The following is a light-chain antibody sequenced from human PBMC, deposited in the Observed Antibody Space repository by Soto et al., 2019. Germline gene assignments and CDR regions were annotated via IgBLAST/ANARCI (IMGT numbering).Light chain of an antibody. CDR1: QRISSN. Sequence: EIVMTQSPATLSVSPGERATLSCRASQRISSNLAWFQQKPGQAPRPLIYGASTGATGIPARFSGSGSDTEFTLTISSLQSEDVAVYYCQQYHNWPRTFGQGTKV. CDR3: QQYHNWPRT. V-gene: IGKV3-15*01. CDR2: GAS. J-gene: IGKJ1*01.